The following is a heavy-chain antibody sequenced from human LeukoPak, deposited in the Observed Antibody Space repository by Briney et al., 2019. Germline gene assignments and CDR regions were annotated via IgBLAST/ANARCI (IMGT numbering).Heavy chain of an antibody. CDR2: IYYNENT. CDR1: GGSISSGSYY. CDR3: ARDPLDSPYYFDY. V-gene: IGHV4-31*03. Sequence: PSQTLSLTCIVSGGSISSGSYYWSWIRQHPGKGLEWIGYIYYNENTYYNPSLKSRVTISIDTSKNQFSLKLSSVTAADTAVYYCARDPLDSPYYFDYWGQGTLVTVSS. D-gene: IGHD2-21*01. J-gene: IGHJ4*02.